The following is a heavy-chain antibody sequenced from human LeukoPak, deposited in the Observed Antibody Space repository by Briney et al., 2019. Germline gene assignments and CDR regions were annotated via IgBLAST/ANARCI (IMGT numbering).Heavy chain of an antibody. V-gene: IGHV6-1*01. CDR2: TYYRSKWNT. Sequence: SQTLSLTCAISGDTFSSNTAAWNWIRQSPSRGLEWLGRTYYRSKWNTDYAASVQSRITINPDTSTNQFSLQLKSATPEDTAVYYCSRQRSTSTYYFGLDVWGQGTTVTVSS. CDR3: SRQRSTSTYYFGLDV. CDR1: GDTFSSNTAA. D-gene: IGHD6-6*01. J-gene: IGHJ6*02.